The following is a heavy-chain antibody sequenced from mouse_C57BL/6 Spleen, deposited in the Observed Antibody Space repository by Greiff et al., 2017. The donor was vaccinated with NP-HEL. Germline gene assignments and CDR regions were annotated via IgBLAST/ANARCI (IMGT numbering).Heavy chain of an antibody. CDR2: ISSGGDNI. J-gene: IGHJ1*03. CDR1: GFTFSSYA. D-gene: IGHD1-1*01. Sequence: EVQLVESGEGLVKPGGSLKLSCAASGFTFSSYAMSWVRQTPEKRLEWVAYISSGGDNIYYADTVKGRFTISRDNARNTLYLQMSSLKTEDTAMYYCTRNYGSSYVYWYFDVWGTGTTVTVSS. CDR3: TRNYGSSYVYWYFDV. V-gene: IGHV5-9-1*02.